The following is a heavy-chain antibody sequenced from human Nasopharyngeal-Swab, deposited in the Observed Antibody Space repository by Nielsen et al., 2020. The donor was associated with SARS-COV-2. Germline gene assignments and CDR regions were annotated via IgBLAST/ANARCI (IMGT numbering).Heavy chain of an antibody. Sequence: GESLKISCAASGFTFSSYSMNWVRQAPGKGLEWVASISSSSSYIYYADSVKGRFTISRENAKNSLYLQMNSLRAEDTAVYYCAREETRYCSSTSCYYMDVWGKGTTVTVSS. J-gene: IGHJ6*03. CDR2: ISSSSSYI. CDR3: AREETRYCSSTSCYYMDV. D-gene: IGHD2-2*01. CDR1: GFTFSSYS. V-gene: IGHV3-21*01.